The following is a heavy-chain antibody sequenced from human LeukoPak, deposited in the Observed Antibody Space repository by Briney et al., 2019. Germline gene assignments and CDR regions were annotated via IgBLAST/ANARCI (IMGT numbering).Heavy chain of an antibody. D-gene: IGHD2-15*01. V-gene: IGHV3-73*01. J-gene: IGHJ4*02. CDR2: IRSKANSYAT. Sequence: QPGGSLRLSCAASGFTFSGSAMHWVRQASGKGLEWVGRIRSKANSYATAYAASVKGRFTISRDDSKNTAYLQMNSLKSEDTAVFYCTRAIGGGRDPDFDYWGQGTLVTVSS. CDR1: GFTFSGSA. CDR3: TRAIGGGRDPDFDY.